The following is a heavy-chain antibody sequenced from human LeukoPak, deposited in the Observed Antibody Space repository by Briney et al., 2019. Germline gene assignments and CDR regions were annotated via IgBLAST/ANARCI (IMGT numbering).Heavy chain of an antibody. D-gene: IGHD4-23*01. J-gene: IGHJ4*02. CDR1: GYTFSNYF. CDR2: TLPRHGVT. V-gene: IGHV1-46*01. Sequence: ASVKVSCKASGYTFSNYFLHRVRQAPGQGLEWMGATLPRHGVTTYAQKFRGKVTMTGDTSTSTVYLDLSSLRSEDTAVYYCAREEGGGLFDYWGQGTLVTVSS. CDR3: AREEGGGLFDY.